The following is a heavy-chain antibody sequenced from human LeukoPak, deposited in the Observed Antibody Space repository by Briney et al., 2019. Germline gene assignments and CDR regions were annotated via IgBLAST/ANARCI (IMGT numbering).Heavy chain of an antibody. V-gene: IGHV4-38-2*01. CDR1: GYSISSGYY. J-gene: IGHJ4*02. Sequence: SETLSLTCAVSGYSISSGYYWGWIRQPPGKGLEWIGSIYHSGDTYYNPSLKSRITISVGTSKNQFSLKLNSVTAADTAVYYCARQGYCSGGTCYRYFDYWGQGTLVTVSS. CDR2: IYHSGDT. CDR3: ARQGYCSGGTCYRYFDY. D-gene: IGHD2-15*01.